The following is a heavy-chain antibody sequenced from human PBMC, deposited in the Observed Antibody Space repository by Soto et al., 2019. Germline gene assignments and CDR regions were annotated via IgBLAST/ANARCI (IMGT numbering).Heavy chain of an antibody. CDR3: AGDLGVRGVIIGPDYYYGMDV. CDR2: IYHSGST. CDR1: GGSISSYY. D-gene: IGHD3-10*01. V-gene: IGHV4-59*01. J-gene: IGHJ6*02. Sequence: SETLSLTCTVSGGSISSYYWSWIRQPPGKGLEWIGYIYHSGSTNYNPSLKSRVTISVDTSKNQFSLKLSSVTAADTAVYYCAGDLGVRGVIIGPDYYYGMDVWGQGTTVTSP.